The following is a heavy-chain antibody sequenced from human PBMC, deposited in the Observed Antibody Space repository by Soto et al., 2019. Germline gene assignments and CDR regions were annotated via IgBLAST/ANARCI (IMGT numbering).Heavy chain of an antibody. D-gene: IGHD2-15*01. J-gene: IGHJ4*02. CDR3: ARGHDLGVVGDDY. Sequence: QVQLVQSGAEVKKPGASVKVSCKASGYSFTRYGISWVRQAPGQGLEWMGWISGESGKTNFAQNFQARITMTTDTSTSTAYLELRALRSNDTAVYYCARGHDLGVVGDDYWGQGTLVTVSS. CDR2: ISGESGKT. CDR1: GYSFTRYG. V-gene: IGHV1-18*01.